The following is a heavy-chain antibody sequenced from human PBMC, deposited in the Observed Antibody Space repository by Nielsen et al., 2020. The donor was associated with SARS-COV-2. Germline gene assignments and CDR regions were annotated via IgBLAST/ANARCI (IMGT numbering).Heavy chain of an antibody. J-gene: IGHJ6*02. CDR2: MNPNSGNT. CDR1: GYIFTSYD. Sequence: ASVKVSCKASGYIFTSYDINWVRQATGQGLEWMGWMNPNSGNTGYAQKFQGRVTMTRNTSISTAYMELSSLRSEDTAVYYCARGKLTATVFNYYYGMDVWGQGTTVTVSS. CDR3: ARGKLTATVFNYYYGMDV. V-gene: IGHV1-8*01. D-gene: IGHD5-18*01.